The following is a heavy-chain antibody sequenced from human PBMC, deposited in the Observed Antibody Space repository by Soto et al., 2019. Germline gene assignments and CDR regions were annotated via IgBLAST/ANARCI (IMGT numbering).Heavy chain of an antibody. CDR2: ISGSGGST. J-gene: IGHJ6*02. D-gene: IGHD2-2*01. CDR1: GFTFSSYA. Sequence: EVQLLESGGGLVQPGGSLRLSCAASGFTFSSYAMSWVRQAPGKGLEWVSAISGSGGSTYYADSVKGRFTISRDNSKNTLYLQMNSLRAEDTAVYYCAKDRGYCISTSCYWDYYYGMDVWGQGTTVTVSS. V-gene: IGHV3-23*01. CDR3: AKDRGYCISTSCYWDYYYGMDV.